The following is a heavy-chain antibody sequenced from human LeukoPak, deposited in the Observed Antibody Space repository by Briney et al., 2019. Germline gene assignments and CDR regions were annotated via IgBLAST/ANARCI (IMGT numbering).Heavy chain of an antibody. Sequence: SETLSLTCTVSGGSIRNYYWSWIRQPPGKGLEWIGYIYYSGSTNYNPSLKSRVTISVDTSKNQVSLKLSSVTAADTAVYYCARLWFGELYYFDYWGQGTLVTVSS. D-gene: IGHD3-10*01. V-gene: IGHV4-59*08. CDR2: IYYSGST. CDR1: GGSIRNYY. J-gene: IGHJ4*02. CDR3: ARLWFGELYYFDY.